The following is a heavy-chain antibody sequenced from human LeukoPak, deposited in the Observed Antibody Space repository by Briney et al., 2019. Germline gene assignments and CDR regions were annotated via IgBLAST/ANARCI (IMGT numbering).Heavy chain of an antibody. CDR3: ARALGVRRAFDI. V-gene: IGHV4-39*07. D-gene: IGHD2-8*01. Sequence: SETLSLTCTVSGGSISSSNYYWGWIRQPPGKGLQYIGSIYYSGSTYYNSSLKSRVTISVDTSKNQFSLKLSSVTAADTAVYYCARALGVRRAFDIWGQGTMVTVSS. CDR2: IYYSGST. J-gene: IGHJ3*02. CDR1: GGSISSSNYY.